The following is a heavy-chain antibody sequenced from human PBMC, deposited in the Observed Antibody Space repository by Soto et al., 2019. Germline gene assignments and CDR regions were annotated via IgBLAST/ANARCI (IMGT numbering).Heavy chain of an antibody. CDR2: ISGGGRPI. D-gene: IGHD3-10*01. CDR3: ARDLGGAFAS. CDR1: GFTFSTFS. V-gene: IGHV3-48*02. Sequence: EVQLVESGGGSVQPGGSLRLSCAASGFTFSTFSMNWVRQAPGRGLEWISYISGGGRPISYADSVKGRFTISRDNAKNSLYLQMDSLTDEDTAVYYCARDLGGAFASWGPGTLVTVSS. J-gene: IGHJ4*02.